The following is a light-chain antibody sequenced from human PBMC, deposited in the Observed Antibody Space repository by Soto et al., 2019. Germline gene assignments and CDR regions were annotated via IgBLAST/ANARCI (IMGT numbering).Light chain of an antibody. CDR1: QSIDNF. Sequence: DIQMTQSPSSLSASVGDRVTITCRASQSIDNFLNWYQKKPGKAPKLLIYATSNLQSGVPSTFSGSGSGTDFTLTISSLQPEDFATYYCQHLHTYPYTFGQGTKLEIK. CDR2: ATS. V-gene: IGKV1-39*01. J-gene: IGKJ2*01. CDR3: QHLHTYPYT.